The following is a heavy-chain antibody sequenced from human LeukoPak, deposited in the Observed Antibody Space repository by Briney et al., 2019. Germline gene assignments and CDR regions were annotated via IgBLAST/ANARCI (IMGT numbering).Heavy chain of an antibody. V-gene: IGHV1-46*01. CDR1: GYTFTSYY. Sequence: ASVKVSCKASGYTFTSYYMHWVRQAPGQGLEWMGIINPSGGSTSYAQKFQGRATMTRDTSTSTVYMELSSLRSEDTAVYYCARGNVMTTVPPYYFDYWGQGTLVTVSS. CDR3: ARGNVMTTVPPYYFDY. J-gene: IGHJ4*02. CDR2: INPSGGST. D-gene: IGHD4-17*01.